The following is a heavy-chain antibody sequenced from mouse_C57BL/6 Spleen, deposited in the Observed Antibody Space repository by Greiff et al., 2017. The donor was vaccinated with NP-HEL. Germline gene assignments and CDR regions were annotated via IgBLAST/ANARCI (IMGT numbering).Heavy chain of an antibody. Sequence: ESGPGLVKPSQSLSLTCSVTGYSITSGYYWNWIRQFPGNKLEWMGYISYDGSNNYNPSLKNRISITRDTSKNQFFLKLNSVTTEDTATYYCARDREGYYFDYWGQGTTLTVSS. D-gene: IGHD3-1*01. CDR1: GYSITSGYY. J-gene: IGHJ2*01. CDR3: ARDREGYYFDY. CDR2: ISYDGSN. V-gene: IGHV3-6*01.